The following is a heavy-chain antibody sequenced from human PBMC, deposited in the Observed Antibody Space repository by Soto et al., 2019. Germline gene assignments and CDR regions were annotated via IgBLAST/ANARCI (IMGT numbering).Heavy chain of an antibody. CDR1: GFTFSSYA. J-gene: IGHJ4*02. V-gene: IGHV3-23*01. CDR3: AKDRSGWLRRGSNENDY. CDR2: ISGSGGST. D-gene: IGHD6-19*01. Sequence: PGGSLRLSCAASGFTFSSYAMSWVRQAPGKGLEWVSAISGSGGSTYYADSVKGRFTISRDNSKNTLYLQMNSLRAEDTAVYYCAKDRSGWLRRGSNENDYWGQGTLVTVSS.